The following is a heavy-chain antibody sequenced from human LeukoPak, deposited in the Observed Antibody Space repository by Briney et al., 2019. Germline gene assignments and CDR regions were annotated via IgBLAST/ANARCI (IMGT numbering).Heavy chain of an antibody. CDR2: ISSGSSYI. CDR1: GFTFSSYE. D-gene: IGHD6-19*01. V-gene: IGHV3-21*01. J-gene: IGHJ4*02. Sequence: GGSLRLSCAASGFTFSSYEMNWVRQAPGKGLEWVSSISSGSSYIYYADSVKGRFTISRDNAKNSLYLQINSLRAEDTAVYYCARGGGQRIAVAGHIDYWGQGTLVTVSS. CDR3: ARGGGQRIAVAGHIDY.